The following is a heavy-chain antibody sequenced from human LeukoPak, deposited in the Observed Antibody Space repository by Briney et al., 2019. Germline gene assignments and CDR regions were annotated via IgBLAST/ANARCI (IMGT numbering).Heavy chain of an antibody. D-gene: IGHD1-26*01. Sequence: ASVKVSCKASGYTFTSYGISWVRQAPGQGLEWMGWISAYNGNTNYAQKLQGRVTMTTDTSTSTAYMELRSLRSDDTAVYYRAREGSYYGPKRAFDIWGQGTMVTVSS. CDR3: AREGSYYGPKRAFDI. CDR1: GYTFTSYG. V-gene: IGHV1-18*01. CDR2: ISAYNGNT. J-gene: IGHJ3*02.